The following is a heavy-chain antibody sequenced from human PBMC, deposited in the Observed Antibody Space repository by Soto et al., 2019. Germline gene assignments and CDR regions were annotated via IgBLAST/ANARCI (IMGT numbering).Heavy chain of an antibody. J-gene: IGHJ4*02. D-gene: IGHD3-16*01. CDR3: AHSPWGAAPDY. CDR1: GFSVSARGVG. CDR2: IYWNDDK. V-gene: IGHV2-5*01. Sequence: SGPTLVNPTQALTLTCALSGFSVSARGVGVGWIRQPPGKALEWLAIIYWNDDKLYRPSLQSRLTITKDASKNQVVLTMTNMDPVDTATYYCAHSPWGAAPDYWGQGTPVTVSS.